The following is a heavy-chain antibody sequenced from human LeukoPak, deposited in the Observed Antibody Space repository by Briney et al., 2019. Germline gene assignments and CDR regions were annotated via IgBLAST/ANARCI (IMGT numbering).Heavy chain of an antibody. CDR2: IRYDGSNK. Sequence: GGSLRLSCAASGLTFSSYGMHWVRQAPGRGLEWVAFIRYDGSNKYYADSVKGRYTISRDNSKNTLYLQMDNLSGEDTAVYYCAKDRACGQWNCQGSDYWGQGTLVTVSS. CDR1: GLTFSSYG. D-gene: IGHD1-7*01. V-gene: IGHV3-30*02. J-gene: IGHJ4*02. CDR3: AKDRACGQWNCQGSDY.